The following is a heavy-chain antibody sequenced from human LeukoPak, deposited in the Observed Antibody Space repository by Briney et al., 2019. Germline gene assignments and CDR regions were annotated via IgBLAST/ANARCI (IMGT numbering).Heavy chain of an antibody. V-gene: IGHV3-30-3*01. CDR2: ISYDGSNK. J-gene: IGHJ4*02. Sequence: GGSLRLSCAASGFTFSSYAMHWVRQAPGKGLEWVAVISYDGSNKYYADSVKGRFTISRDNSKNTLYLQMNSLRAEDTAVYYCARDRGYCSSTSCYSSEGDFDYWGQGTLVTVSS. CDR1: GFTFSSYA. D-gene: IGHD2-2*01. CDR3: ARDRGYCSSTSCYSSEGDFDY.